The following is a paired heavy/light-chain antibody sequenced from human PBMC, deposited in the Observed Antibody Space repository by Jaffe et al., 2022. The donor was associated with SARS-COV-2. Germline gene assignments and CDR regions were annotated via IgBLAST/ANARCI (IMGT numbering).Heavy chain of an antibody. CDR3: TTGSKAHYYDSSGYPSPYYYYGMDV. J-gene: IGHJ6*02. D-gene: IGHD3-22*01. CDR2: IKSKTDGGTT. Sequence: EVQLVESGGGLVKPGGSLRLSCAASGFTFSNAWMSWVRQAPGKGLEWVGRIKSKTDGGTTDYAAPVKGRFTISRDDSKNTLYLQMNSLKTEDTAVYYCTTGSKAHYYDSSGYPSPYYYYGMDVWGQGTTVTVSS. CDR1: GFTFSNAW. V-gene: IGHV3-15*01.
Light chain of an antibody. CDR3: QQSYSTLALT. CDR2: AAS. Sequence: DIQMTQSPSSLSASVGDRVTITCRASQSISSYLNWYQQKPGKAPKLLIYAASSLQSGVPSRFSGSGSGTDFTLTISSLQPEDFATYYCQQSYSTLALTFGGGTKVEIK. J-gene: IGKJ4*01. V-gene: IGKV1-39*01. CDR1: QSISSY.